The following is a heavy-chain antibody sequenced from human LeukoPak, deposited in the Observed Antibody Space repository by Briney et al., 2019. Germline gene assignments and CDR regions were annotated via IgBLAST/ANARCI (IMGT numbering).Heavy chain of an antibody. D-gene: IGHD6-19*01. CDR1: GYTFTGYY. CDR2: INPNSGGT. Sequence: GASVKVSCKASGYTFTGYYMHWVRQAPGQGLEWMGWINPNSGGTNYAQKFQGRVTMTRDTSISTASTELSRLRSDDTAVYYCASGLEQWLVQDYYYYYGMDVWGQGTTVTVSS. V-gene: IGHV1-2*02. CDR3: ASGLEQWLVQDYYYYYGMDV. J-gene: IGHJ6*02.